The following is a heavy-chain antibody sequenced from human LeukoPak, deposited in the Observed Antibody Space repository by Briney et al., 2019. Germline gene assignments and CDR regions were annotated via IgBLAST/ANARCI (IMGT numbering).Heavy chain of an antibody. V-gene: IGHV4-4*02. CDR2: IHRSGSP. CDR3: ASPAMQIVARDDAFHI. J-gene: IGHJ3*02. Sequence: SETLSLTCTVSLDSTTSNFWSWVRQPPAKGLEWIGEIHRSGSPNYNPSLQSRVTISIDRSRNQIVLELSSVTAADTAVYYCASPAMQIVARDDAFHIWGPGTMVTVSS. D-gene: IGHD2-21*01. CDR1: LDSTTSNF.